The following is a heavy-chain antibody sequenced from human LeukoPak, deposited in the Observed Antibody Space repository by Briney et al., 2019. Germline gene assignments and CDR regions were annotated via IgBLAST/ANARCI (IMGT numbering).Heavy chain of an antibody. J-gene: IGHJ5*02. CDR1: GFTFSSYA. CDR2: ISGSGGST. D-gene: IGHD6-13*01. CDR3: AKGPREAAVSNWFDP. V-gene: IGHV3-23*01. Sequence: PGGSLRLSCAASGFTFSSYAMNWVRQAPGKGLEGVSGISGSGGSTNYADSAKGRFTISRDNSKSTLYLQMNTLRVEDTAVYYCAKGPREAAVSNWFDPWGQGILVTVSS.